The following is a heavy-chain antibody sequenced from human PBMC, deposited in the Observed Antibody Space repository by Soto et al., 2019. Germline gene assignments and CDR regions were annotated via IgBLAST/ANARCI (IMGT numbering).Heavy chain of an antibody. V-gene: IGHV4-59*01. Sequence: SETLSLTRTVSGGSIRSYYWSWLRQPPGKGLEWIGYVYHSRTTNYNPSLKSRVTISVDMSKSQFSLKLTSVTAADTAVYYCARDPADDGGNCPTFDIWGQGTMVTV. CDR1: GGSIRSYY. D-gene: IGHD2-15*01. J-gene: IGHJ3*02. CDR3: ARDPADDGGNCPTFDI. CDR2: VYHSRTT.